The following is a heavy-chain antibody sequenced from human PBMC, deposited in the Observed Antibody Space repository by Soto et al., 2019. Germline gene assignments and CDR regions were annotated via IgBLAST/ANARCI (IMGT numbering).Heavy chain of an antibody. D-gene: IGHD4-17*01. J-gene: IGHJ4*02. CDR2: ISYDGNGK. CDR1: GFTFSSYG. V-gene: IGHV3-30*03. Sequence: PGGSLRLSCAASGFTFSSYGMHWVRQAPGKGLEWVAVISYDGNGKYYADSAKGRFTISRDNSKNTLYVQMNSLRPEDTAVYYCASHDNGDYGSFDYWGQGTLVTVSS. CDR3: ASHDNGDYGSFDY.